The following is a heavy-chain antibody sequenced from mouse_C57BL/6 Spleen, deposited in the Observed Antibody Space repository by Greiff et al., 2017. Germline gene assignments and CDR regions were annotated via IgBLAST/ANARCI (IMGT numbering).Heavy chain of an antibody. D-gene: IGHD1-1*01. J-gene: IGHJ2*01. Sequence: EVKLVESGGGLVQSGRSLRLSCATSGFTFSDFYMEWVRQAPGKGLEWIAASRNKANDYATEYSAYVKGRFIVSRDTSQSILYLQMNALRAEDTAIYYCASENYYGFDYWGQGTTLTASS. CDR3: ASENYYGFDY. CDR2: SRNKANDYAT. V-gene: IGHV7-1*01. CDR1: GFTFSDFY.